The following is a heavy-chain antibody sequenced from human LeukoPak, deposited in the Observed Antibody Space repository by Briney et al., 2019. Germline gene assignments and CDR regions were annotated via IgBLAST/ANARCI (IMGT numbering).Heavy chain of an antibody. CDR3: AREYSSGSPEENY. V-gene: IGHV1-69*04. Sequence: ASVKVSCKASGGTFSSYAISWVRQAPGQGLEWMGRIIPILGIANYAQKFQGRVTITADKSTSTAYTELSSLRSEDTAVYYCAREYSSGSPEENYWGQGTLVTVSS. J-gene: IGHJ4*02. CDR1: GGTFSSYA. D-gene: IGHD6-19*01. CDR2: IIPILGIA.